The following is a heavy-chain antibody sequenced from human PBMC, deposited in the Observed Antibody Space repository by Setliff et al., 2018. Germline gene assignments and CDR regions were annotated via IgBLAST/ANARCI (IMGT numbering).Heavy chain of an antibody. Sequence: PGGSLRLSCAASGFTFSSHWMAWVRQAPGKGLEWVAVIWDDGGNKYHADSVKGRFTISRDNSKNTLYLQMNSLRPEDTAVYYCARTCSGSGCYAGLESWGQGTPVTVSS. J-gene: IGHJ4*02. CDR2: IWDDGGNK. V-gene: IGHV3-33*08. D-gene: IGHD2-15*01. CDR1: GFTFSSHW. CDR3: ARTCSGSGCYAGLES.